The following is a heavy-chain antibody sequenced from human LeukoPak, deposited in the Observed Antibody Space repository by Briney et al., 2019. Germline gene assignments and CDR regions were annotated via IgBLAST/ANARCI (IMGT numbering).Heavy chain of an antibody. J-gene: IGHJ3*02. CDR3: ARGDIVVVPAAIYAFGI. CDR2: INHSGST. V-gene: IGHV4-34*01. CDR1: GGSFSGYY. Sequence: PSETLSLTCAVYGGSFSGYYWSWIRQPPGKGLEWIGEINHSGSTNYNPSLKSRVTISVDTSKNQFSLKLSSVTAADTAVYYCARGDIVVVPAAIYAFGIWGQGTMVTVSS. D-gene: IGHD2-2*01.